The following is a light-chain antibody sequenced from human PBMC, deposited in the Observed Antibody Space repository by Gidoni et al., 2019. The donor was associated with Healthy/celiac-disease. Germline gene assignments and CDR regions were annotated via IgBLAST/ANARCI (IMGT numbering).Light chain of an antibody. CDR3: QQYDNLPRRT. CDR2: DAS. CDR1: QDISNY. V-gene: IGKV1-33*01. Sequence: DIQLTHSPSSLSASVGDRVTITCQASQDISNYLNWYQQKPGKAPKLLIYDASNLETGVPSRFSGSGSGTDFTFTISSLQPEDIATYYCQQYDNLPRRTFGPGTKVDIK. J-gene: IGKJ3*01.